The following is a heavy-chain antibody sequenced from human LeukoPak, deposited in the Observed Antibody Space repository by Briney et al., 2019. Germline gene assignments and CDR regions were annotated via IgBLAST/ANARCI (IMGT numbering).Heavy chain of an antibody. CDR1: GGSISSGGYS. V-gene: IGHV4-30-2*03. CDR2: IYHSGST. J-gene: IGHJ5*02. CDR3: ARHTPRPHRGWFDP. D-gene: IGHD6-6*01. Sequence: PSQTLSLTCAVSGGSISSGGYSWSWIRQPPGKGLEWIGYIYHSGSTYYNPSLKSRVTISVDTSKNQFSLKLSSVTAADTAVYYCARHTPRPHRGWFDPWGQGTLVTVSS.